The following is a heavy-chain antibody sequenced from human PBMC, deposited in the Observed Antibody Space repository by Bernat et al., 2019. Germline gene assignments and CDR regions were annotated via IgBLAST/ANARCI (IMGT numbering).Heavy chain of an antibody. D-gene: IGHD2-15*01. J-gene: IGHJ4*02. Sequence: EVQLVESGGDLVQPGGSLKLSCAASGFTFSGSTMHWVRQASGKGLEWVGRIRSKVDNYATTYAVSGKGRFTISRDDSKNTAYLQMNSLKTEDTAVYYCTRRYCSAGNCYSDYWGQGTLVTVSS. CDR2: IRSKVDNYAT. V-gene: IGHV3-73*02. CDR3: TRRYCSAGNCYSDY. CDR1: GFTFSGST.